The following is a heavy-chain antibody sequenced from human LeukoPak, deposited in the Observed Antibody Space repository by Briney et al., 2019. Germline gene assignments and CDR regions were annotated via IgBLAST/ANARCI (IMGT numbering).Heavy chain of an antibody. V-gene: IGHV3-48*01. Sequence: GGSLRLSCAASGFTFSTYSMNWVRQAPGKGLEWVSYISSSSSTIYYADSVKGRFTISRDNAKNSLYLQMNSLRAEDTAVYYCARLIAARGLDYWGQGTLVTVSS. CDR1: GFTFSTYS. D-gene: IGHD6-6*01. CDR2: ISSSSSTI. CDR3: ARLIAARGLDY. J-gene: IGHJ4*02.